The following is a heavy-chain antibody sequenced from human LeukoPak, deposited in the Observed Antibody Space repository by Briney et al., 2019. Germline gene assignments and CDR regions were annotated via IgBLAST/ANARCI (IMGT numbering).Heavy chain of an antibody. D-gene: IGHD3-22*01. CDR1: GGSFSGYY. Sequence: PSETLSLTCAVYGGSFSGYYWSWIRQPPGKGLEWIGEINHSGSTNYNPSLKSRVTISVDTSKNQFSLKLSPVTAADTAVYYCASIPLWVYYDSSGPGYWGQGTLVTVSS. J-gene: IGHJ4*02. CDR2: INHSGST. CDR3: ASIPLWVYYDSSGPGY. V-gene: IGHV4-34*01.